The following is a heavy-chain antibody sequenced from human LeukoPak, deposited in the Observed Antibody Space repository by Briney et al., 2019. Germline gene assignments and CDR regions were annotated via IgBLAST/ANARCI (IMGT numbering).Heavy chain of an antibody. D-gene: IGHD2-2*02. V-gene: IGHV3-33*07. CDR1: GFTFSRHS. J-gene: IGHJ4*02. Sequence: GGSLRLSCATSGFTFSRHSFYWVRQAPGKGLEWVAVIWYDGSKKYYADSVKGRSTISRDNSKNTLYLEMNSLRAEDTAVYYCAREQGYCSSTSCYKPFDYWGQGTLVTVSS. CDR3: AREQGYCSSTSCYKPFDY. CDR2: IWYDGSKK.